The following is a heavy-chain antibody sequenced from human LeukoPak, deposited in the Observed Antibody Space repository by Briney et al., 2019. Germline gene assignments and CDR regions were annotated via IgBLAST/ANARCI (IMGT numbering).Heavy chain of an antibody. CDR3: ANMWEGGY. D-gene: IGHD1-26*01. J-gene: IGHJ4*02. CDR2: IKQDGSEK. V-gene: IGHV3-7*01. Sequence: PGGSLRLSCAASGFTFSSYWMSWVRQAPGKGLEWVANIKQDGSEKYYVDSVKGRFTISRDNAQNSLYLQMNSLREEDTAVYFCANMWEGGYRGQGTLVTVSS. CDR1: GFTFSSYW.